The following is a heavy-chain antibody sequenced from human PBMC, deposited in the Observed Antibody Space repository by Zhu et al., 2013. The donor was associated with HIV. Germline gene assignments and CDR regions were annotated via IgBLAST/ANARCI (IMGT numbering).Heavy chain of an antibody. CDR2: IIPIFGTA. D-gene: IGHD6-13*01. J-gene: IGHJ3*02. V-gene: IGHV1-69*01. CDR3: ARGERGIAAAGNDAFDI. CDR1: GGTFSSYA. Sequence: QVQLVQSGAEVKKPGSSVKVSCKASGGTFSSYAISWVRQAPGQGLEWMGGIIPIFGTANYAQKFQGRVTITADESTSTAYMELSSLRSEDTAVYYCARGERGIAAAGNDAFDIWGQGTIGHRLF.